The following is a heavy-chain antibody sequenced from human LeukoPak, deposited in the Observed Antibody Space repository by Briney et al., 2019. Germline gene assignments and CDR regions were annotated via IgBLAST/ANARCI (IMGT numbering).Heavy chain of an antibody. CDR3: VRGGGWKYGDYERRWFDP. V-gene: IGHV1-18*01. Sequence: ASVKVSCKGAVYTFTNHGFNWVRQAPRQGMEWMGCIDVYKGNTNYAQKFQGRVTMTTDPSTSTAYRELRSLRSDDTALYYCVRGGGWKYGDYERRWFDPWGQGSLLTVSS. CDR1: VYTFTNHG. D-gene: IGHD4-17*01. J-gene: IGHJ5*02. CDR2: IDVYKGNT.